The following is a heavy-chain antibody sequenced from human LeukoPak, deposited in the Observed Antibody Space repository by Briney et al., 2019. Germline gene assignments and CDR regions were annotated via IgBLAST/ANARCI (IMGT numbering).Heavy chain of an antibody. CDR1: GFTFSSYA. CDR3: AKGGSTAWTAVDY. J-gene: IGHJ4*02. V-gene: IGHV3-23*01. D-gene: IGHD2-2*01. CDR2: ISGSGGST. Sequence: PGGSLRLSCAASGFTFSSYAMSWVRQAPGKGLEWVSAISGSGGSTYYADSVRGRFTISRDNSGSTLYLQMNSLRADDTAVYYCAKGGSTAWTAVDYWGQGTLVTVSS.